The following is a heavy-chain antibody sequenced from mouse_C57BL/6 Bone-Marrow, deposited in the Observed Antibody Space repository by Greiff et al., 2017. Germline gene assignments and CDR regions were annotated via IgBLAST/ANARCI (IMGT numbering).Heavy chain of an antibody. CDR2: MHPNGGSP. CDR1: GYTFTNYW. J-gene: IGHJ4*01. D-gene: IGHD2-4*01. V-gene: IGHV1-64*01. Sequence: QVQLQQPGAELVKPGASVKLSCKASGYTFTNYWMHWVKQRPGQGLEWIGMMHPNGGSPDYNEKFKGEATLTVDKSSRTAYMELSSLTSEDSAVYYCARSYDYDDYTMDYCGQGTAVTVSS. CDR3: ARSYDYDDYTMDY.